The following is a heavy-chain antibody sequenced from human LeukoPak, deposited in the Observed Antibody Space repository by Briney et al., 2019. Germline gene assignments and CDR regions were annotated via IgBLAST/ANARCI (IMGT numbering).Heavy chain of an antibody. CDR1: GGSFSGYY. CDR3: ARGLYCSSTSCYTTSHYYYYMDV. D-gene: IGHD2-2*02. V-gene: IGHV4-34*01. Sequence: PSETLSLTCAVSGGSFSGYYWSWIRQPPGKGLEWIGEINHSGSTNYNPSLKSRVTISVDTSKNQFSLKLSSVTAADTAVYYCARGLYCSSTSCYTTSHYYYYMDVWGKGTTVTVSS. J-gene: IGHJ6*03. CDR2: INHSGST.